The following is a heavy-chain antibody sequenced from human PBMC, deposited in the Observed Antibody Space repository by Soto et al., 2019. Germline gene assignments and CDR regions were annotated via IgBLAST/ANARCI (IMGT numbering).Heavy chain of an antibody. D-gene: IGHD1-26*01. CDR3: VREPSVGATVGDAFDI. V-gene: IGHV1-3*01. Sequence: ASVKVSCKASGYTFTSYAMHWVRQAPGQRLEWMGWINAGNGNTKYSQKFQGRVTITRDTSASTAYMELSSLRSEDTAVYYCVREPSVGATVGDAFDIWGQGTMVTVSS. CDR1: GYTFTSYA. CDR2: INAGNGNT. J-gene: IGHJ3*02.